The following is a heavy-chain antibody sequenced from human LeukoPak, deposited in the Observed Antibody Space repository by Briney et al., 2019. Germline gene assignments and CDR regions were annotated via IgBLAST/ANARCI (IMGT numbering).Heavy chain of an antibody. CDR3: AKDGGSYGDRPFDY. V-gene: IGHV3-30*18. J-gene: IGHJ4*02. D-gene: IGHD4-17*01. CDR2: ISYDGNNK. Sequence: GGSLRLSCAASGFTFSSYGMHWVRQAPGKGLEWVAIISYDGNNKYYADSVKGRFTISRDNSKNTLYLQMNSLRAEDTAVYYCAKDGGSYGDRPFDYWGQGTLVTVSS. CDR1: GFTFSSYG.